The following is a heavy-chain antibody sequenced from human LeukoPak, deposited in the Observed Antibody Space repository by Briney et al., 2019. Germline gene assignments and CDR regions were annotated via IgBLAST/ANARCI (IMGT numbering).Heavy chain of an antibody. CDR1: GFTFSSYW. Sequence: PGGSLRLSCAASGFTFSSYWMSRVRQAPGKGLEWVANIKQDGSEKYYVDSVKGRFTISRDNAKNSLYLQMNSLRAEDTAVYYCASYNYYDSSGQIDYWGQGTLVTVSS. D-gene: IGHD3-22*01. CDR3: ASYNYYDSSGQIDY. V-gene: IGHV3-7*01. CDR2: IKQDGSEK. J-gene: IGHJ4*02.